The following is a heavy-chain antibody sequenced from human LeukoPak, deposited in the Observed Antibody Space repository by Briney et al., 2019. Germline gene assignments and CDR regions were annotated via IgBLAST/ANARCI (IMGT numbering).Heavy chain of an antibody. CDR2: MQPDGGEK. CDR3: GRETPYGSLTFDY. J-gene: IGHJ4*02. CDR1: GFTFRSYW. Sequence: GGSLRLSCAASGFTFRSYWMSWVRQAPGKGLEWVANMQPDGGEKYYVDSVKGRFTISRDNAKNSLYLQMNSLRAEDTAVYYCGRETPYGSLTFDYWGQGTRVTVSS. D-gene: IGHD3-10*01. V-gene: IGHV3-7*03.